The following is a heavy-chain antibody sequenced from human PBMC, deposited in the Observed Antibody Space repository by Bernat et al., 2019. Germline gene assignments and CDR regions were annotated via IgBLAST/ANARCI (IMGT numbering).Heavy chain of an antibody. Sequence: VQLVESGGGVVQPGRSLRLSCAASGFTFSSYGMHWVRQAPGKGLVWVSRINSDGSSTSYADSVKGRFTISRDNAKNTLYLQMNSLRAEDTAVYYCARAPSYSSSWYYYYYGMDVWGQGTTVTVSS. CDR3: ARAPSYSSSWYYYYYGMDV. V-gene: IGHV3-74*02. D-gene: IGHD6-13*01. J-gene: IGHJ6*02. CDR1: GFTFSSYG. CDR2: INSDGSST.